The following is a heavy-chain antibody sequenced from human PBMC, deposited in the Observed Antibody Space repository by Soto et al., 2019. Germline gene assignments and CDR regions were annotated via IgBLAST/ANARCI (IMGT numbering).Heavy chain of an antibody. CDR1: GFTFSSYA. CDR3: AKGASMIVPYGMDV. D-gene: IGHD3-22*01. Sequence: EVKQLESGGGLVQPGGSLRLSCAASGFTFSSYAMSWVHQAPGKGLEWVSAISGSGGSTYYAVSVKGRFTNSRDNSKNTLYLQMSSRSAEDTAVYYCAKGASMIVPYGMDVWGQGTTVTVSS. V-gene: IGHV3-23*01. J-gene: IGHJ6*02. CDR2: ISGSGGST.